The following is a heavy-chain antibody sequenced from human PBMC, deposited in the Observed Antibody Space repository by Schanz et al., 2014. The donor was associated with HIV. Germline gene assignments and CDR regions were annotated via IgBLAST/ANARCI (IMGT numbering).Heavy chain of an antibody. D-gene: IGHD1-1*01. Sequence: VQLVESGGGVVQPGRSLRLSCAASGFTFSRDGMNWVRQAPGKGLEWVSYISSSSSTIYYADSVKGRFTISRDNSKNTLYLQMNSLRAEDTAVYYCAKRRDSGYAYFDYWGQGTLVTVSS. J-gene: IGHJ4*02. V-gene: IGHV3-48*01. CDR3: AKRRDSGYAYFDY. CDR2: ISSSSSTI. CDR1: GFTFSRDG.